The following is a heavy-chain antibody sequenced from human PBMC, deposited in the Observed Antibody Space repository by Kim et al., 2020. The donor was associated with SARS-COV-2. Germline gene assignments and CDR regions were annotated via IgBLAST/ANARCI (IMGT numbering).Heavy chain of an antibody. CDR1: GFIFDDYY. V-gene: IGHV3-11*04. D-gene: IGHD6-13*01. CDR2: ISTTGSST. J-gene: IGHJ6*01. CDR3: ARVHKSSWYEVDYYYGM. Sequence: GGSLRLSCAASGFIFDDYYMSWARQAPGKGLEWLAFISTTGSSTNYGDSVKGRFTISRDNAQNSLSLQMPSLGVGDTGLYFCARVHKSSWYEVDYYYGM.